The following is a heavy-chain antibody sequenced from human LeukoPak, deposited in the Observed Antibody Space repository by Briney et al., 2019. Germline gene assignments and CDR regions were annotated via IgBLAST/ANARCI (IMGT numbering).Heavy chain of an antibody. V-gene: IGHV1-18*01. D-gene: IGHD2-2*01. CDR3: AREFPGLLPTAPRGYYFDY. J-gene: IGHJ4*02. Sequence: GASVKVSCKASGYTFTSNGISWVRQAPGQGLEWMGWINTYNGNTNYVQKLQGRVTMTTDTSTSTAYMELRSLRSDDTAVYYCAREFPGLLPTAPRGYYFDYWGQGALVTVSS. CDR1: GYTFTSNG. CDR2: INTYNGNT.